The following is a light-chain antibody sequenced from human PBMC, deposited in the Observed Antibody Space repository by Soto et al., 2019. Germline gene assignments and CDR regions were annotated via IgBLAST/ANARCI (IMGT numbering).Light chain of an antibody. CDR1: QSVSIN. Sequence: EIVMKNSQSTLAVSAVERATVSCTSSQSVSINLAWYQQKPGQAPRLLIYGASSRATGIPDRFSGSGSGTEFTLTISSLQSADFAVYFCHQYNNWPEWTCGKG. V-gene: IGKV3D-15*01. CDR3: HQYNNWPEWT. CDR2: GAS. J-gene: IGKJ1*01.